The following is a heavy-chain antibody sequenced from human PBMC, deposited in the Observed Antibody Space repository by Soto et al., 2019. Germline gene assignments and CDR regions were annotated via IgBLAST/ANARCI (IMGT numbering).Heavy chain of an antibody. Sequence: EVQLLESGGGLVQPGGSLRLSCAASGFTFSIFAMSWVRQAPGKGLEWVSGIGGGDTYYTDSVKGRFTISRDNSKNMVFLQMNSLRAEDTAIYYCAKDRMDHNSVWDPFDIWGQGTMVTVSS. D-gene: IGHD1-20*01. CDR1: GFTFSIFA. CDR3: AKDRMDHNSVWDPFDI. J-gene: IGHJ3*02. V-gene: IGHV3-23*01. CDR2: IGGGDT.